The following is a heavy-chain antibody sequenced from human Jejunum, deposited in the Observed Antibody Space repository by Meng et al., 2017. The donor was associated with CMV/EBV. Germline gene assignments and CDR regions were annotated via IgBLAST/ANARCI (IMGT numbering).Heavy chain of an antibody. CDR3: ARGFLNGYQPFDY. J-gene: IGHJ4*02. V-gene: IGHV1-69*12. CDR1: GGSVNNYA. D-gene: IGHD5-24*01. Sequence: QVQLMQPGAEVKEPGSSMKVPCKSSGGSVNNYAFNWVRQAPGQGLEWMGGIIAIFKTPNYAQKFQGRLTITADASTGTSYMELTSLTSDDTAVYYCARGFLNGYQPFDYWGQGTLVTVAS. CDR2: IIAIFKTP.